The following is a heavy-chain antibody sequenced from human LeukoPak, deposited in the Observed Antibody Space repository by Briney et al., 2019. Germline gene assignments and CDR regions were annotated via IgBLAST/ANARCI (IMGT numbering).Heavy chain of an antibody. J-gene: IGHJ4*02. CDR1: GFTFSNYA. V-gene: IGHV3-30-3*01. CDR3: ARDLGLGRGWYGGDY. CDR2: ISDDGYRK. D-gene: IGHD6-19*01. Sequence: PGGSLRLSCAASGFTFSNYAIHWVRQAPGKGLEWVAIISDDGYRKYYADSVKGRFTLSRDNSKHTVYLQMNSLRGEDTAVYYCARDLGLGRGWYGGDYWGQGTLVTVSS.